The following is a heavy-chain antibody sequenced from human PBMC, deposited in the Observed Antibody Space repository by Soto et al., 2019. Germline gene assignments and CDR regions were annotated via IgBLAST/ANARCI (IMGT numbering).Heavy chain of an antibody. V-gene: IGHV3-23*01. CDR1: GFTFTTYD. CDR2: IRGSGGGT. J-gene: IGHJ4*02. Sequence: EVQLLESGGGLVQPGVSLRLSCATSGFTFTTYDMNWVRQAPGKGLEWVSAIRGSGGGTFYTDSVKGRFTISRDNPTNTLNLQMNSLRAEDTAVYYCATGYCGGDSCRKDYWGQGTLVTVSS. CDR3: ATGYCGGDSCRKDY. D-gene: IGHD2-21*01.